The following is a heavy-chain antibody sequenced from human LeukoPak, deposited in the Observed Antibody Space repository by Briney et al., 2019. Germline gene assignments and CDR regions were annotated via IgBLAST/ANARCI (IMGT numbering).Heavy chain of an antibody. Sequence: PGGSLRLSCAASEFSFSTSRMSWVRQAPGKGLEWVANIKADGSDTYYGDSVKGRFIISIDNAKNSLYLQMNGLRAEDSAVYFCARDQGSGWWSFDYWGRGSLVTVSS. CDR3: ARDQGSGWWSFDY. CDR2: IKADGSDT. J-gene: IGHJ4*02. D-gene: IGHD6-19*01. CDR1: EFSFSTSR. V-gene: IGHV3-7*03.